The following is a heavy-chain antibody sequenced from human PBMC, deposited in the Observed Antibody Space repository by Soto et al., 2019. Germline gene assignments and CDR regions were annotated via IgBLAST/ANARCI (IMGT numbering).Heavy chain of an antibody. CDR3: ARSVAVPGAHIDY. CDR1: GGSISGSH. V-gene: IGHV4-59*01. J-gene: IGHJ4*02. Sequence: KPSETLSLTCSVSGGSISGSHWSWIRQSPGKGLEWLGYVYYTGSTNYSPSLRSRVSISVDTSKNEFSLRLSSVTAADTAVYFCARSVAVPGAHIDYWGQGTQVTVSS. D-gene: IGHD6-19*01. CDR2: VYYTGST.